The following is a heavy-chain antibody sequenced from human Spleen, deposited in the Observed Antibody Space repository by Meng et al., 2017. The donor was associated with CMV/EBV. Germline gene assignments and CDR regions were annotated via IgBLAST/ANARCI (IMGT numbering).Heavy chain of an antibody. Sequence: ASVKVSCKASGYTFTGYYMHWVRQAPGQGLEWMGWINPNSGGTNYAQKFQGRVTMTRNTSISTAYMELSSLRSEDTAVYYCATNRDFQHWGQGTLVTVSS. CDR3: ATNRDFQH. V-gene: IGHV1-2*02. CDR2: INPNSGGT. CDR1: GYTFTGYY. J-gene: IGHJ1*01.